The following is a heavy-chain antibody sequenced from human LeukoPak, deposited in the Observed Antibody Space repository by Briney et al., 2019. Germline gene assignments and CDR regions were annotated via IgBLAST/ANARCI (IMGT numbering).Heavy chain of an antibody. V-gene: IGHV3-30*04. J-gene: IGHJ4*02. CDR1: GFTFSRHP. CDR3: AKDPRTGAVSGIFYFDY. D-gene: IGHD6-19*01. Sequence: GGSLGLSCAASGFTFSRHPMHWVRQAPGKGLEWVAVILYDGSEKYYTESVKGRFTISRDNSKNTLYLQMDSLRPEDTAVYYCAKDPRTGAVSGIFYFDYWGQGTLLTVSS. CDR2: ILYDGSEK.